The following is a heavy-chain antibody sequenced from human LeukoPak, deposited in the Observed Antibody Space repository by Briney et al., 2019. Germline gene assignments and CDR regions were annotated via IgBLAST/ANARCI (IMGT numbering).Heavy chain of an antibody. CDR2: IQNSAIYRAKI. CDR3: ARLSSTLDYSMDV. V-gene: IGHV4-59*08. J-gene: IGHJ6*02. D-gene: IGHD2-15*01. CDR1: GGSIGSYY. Sequence: PSETLSLTCVVSGGSIGSYYWTWIRQPPGKGLEWVGYIQNSAIYRAKIKSSPSLQSRVSLSIDSSKKEVSLTVSPVTAADTAVYYCARLSSTLDYSMDVWGPGTAVTVSS.